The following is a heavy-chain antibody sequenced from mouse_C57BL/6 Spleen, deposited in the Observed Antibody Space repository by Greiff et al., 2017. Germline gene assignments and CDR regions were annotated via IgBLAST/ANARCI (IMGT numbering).Heavy chain of an antibody. CDR1: GFTFTDYY. Sequence: EVKLMESGGGLVQPGGSLSLSCAASGFTFTDYYMSWVRQPPGKALEWLGFIRNKANGHTTEYSASVKGRFTISRDNSQSILYLQMNALRAEDSATYYCARSTVVVRMDYWGQGTSVTVSS. CDR3: ARSTVVVRMDY. J-gene: IGHJ4*01. CDR2: IRNKANGHTT. D-gene: IGHD1-1*01. V-gene: IGHV7-3*01.